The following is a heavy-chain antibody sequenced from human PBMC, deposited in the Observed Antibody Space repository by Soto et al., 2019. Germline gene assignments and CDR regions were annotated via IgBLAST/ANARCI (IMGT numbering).Heavy chain of an antibody. Sequence: PSETLSLTCTVSGGSISSGDYYWSWIRQPPGKGLEWIGYIYYSGSTYYNPSLKSRVTISVDTSKNQFSLKLSSVTAADTAVYYCARRRGNYYYDSSALLDYWGQGTLVTVSS. J-gene: IGHJ4*02. CDR1: GGSISSGDYY. V-gene: IGHV4-30-4*01. CDR3: ARRRGNYYYDSSALLDY. D-gene: IGHD3-22*01. CDR2: IYYSGST.